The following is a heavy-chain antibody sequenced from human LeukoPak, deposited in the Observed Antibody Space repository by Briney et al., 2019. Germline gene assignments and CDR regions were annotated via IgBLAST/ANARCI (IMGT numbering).Heavy chain of an antibody. J-gene: IGHJ6*02. V-gene: IGHV3-21*01. CDR3: ARSWVGIVATIDYYYYGMDV. Sequence: PGGSLRLSCAASGFTFSSYSMSWVRQAPGKGLEWVSSITTSSTYISYADSVKGRFTISRDNAKNSLYLQMNSLRAEDTAVYYCARSWVGIVATIDYYYYGMDVWGQGTTVTVSS. D-gene: IGHD5-12*01. CDR2: ITTSSTYI. CDR1: GFTFSSYS.